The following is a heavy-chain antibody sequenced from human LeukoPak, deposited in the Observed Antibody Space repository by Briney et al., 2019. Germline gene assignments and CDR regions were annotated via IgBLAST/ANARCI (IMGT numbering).Heavy chain of an antibody. CDR3: ARKGGTRGPLNY. CDR1: GFTFSNYW. J-gene: IGHJ4*02. Sequence: PGESLRLSCAASGFTFSNYWMSWVRQAPGKGLEWVANIKQDGSETYYVDSVKGRFTISRDNAKNSLFLQMNSLTAEDTAVYYCARKGGTRGPLNYWGQGTLATVSS. V-gene: IGHV3-7*01. CDR2: IKQDGSET. D-gene: IGHD2-8*01.